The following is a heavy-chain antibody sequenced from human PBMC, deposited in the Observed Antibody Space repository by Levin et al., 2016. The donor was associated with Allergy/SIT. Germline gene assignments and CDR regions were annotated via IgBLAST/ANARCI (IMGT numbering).Heavy chain of an antibody. Sequence: SETLSLTCTVSGGSISSGSYYWSWIRQPAGKGLEWIGRIYTSGSTNYNPSLKSRVTISVDTSKNQFSLKLSSVTAADTAVYYCARRSPQGPGSRDYWGQGTLVTVSS. V-gene: IGHV4-61*02. J-gene: IGHJ4*02. CDR1: GGSISSGSYY. CDR3: ARRSPQGPGSRDY. D-gene: IGHD2-15*01. CDR2: IYTSGST.